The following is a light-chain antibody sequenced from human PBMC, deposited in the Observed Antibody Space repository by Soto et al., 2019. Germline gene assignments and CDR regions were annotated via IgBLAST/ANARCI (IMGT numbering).Light chain of an antibody. CDR1: SSDIGNYET. CDR3: GSYTTSSNYV. J-gene: IGLJ1*01. CDR2: EVN. Sequence: QSALTQPPSASGSLGQSVTISCTGTSSDIGNYETVSWYQHHPGKAPQAVIYEVNKRPSGVPDRFSGSKSGNTASLTISGLRAEDEADYYCGSYTTSSNYVFGTGTKLTVL. V-gene: IGLV2-8*01.